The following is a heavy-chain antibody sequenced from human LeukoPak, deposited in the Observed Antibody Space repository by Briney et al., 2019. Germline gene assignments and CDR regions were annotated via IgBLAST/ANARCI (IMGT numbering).Heavy chain of an antibody. V-gene: IGHV1-46*01. CDR2: INPSGGST. CDR1: GYTFTSYY. Sequence: ASVKVSCKASGYTFTSYYMHWVRQAPGQGLEWMGIINPSGGSTSYAQKFQGRVTMTRDTSTSTVYMELSSLRSEDTAVYYCARPVGKRWLQQGPNWFDPWGQGTLVTVSS. CDR3: ARPVGKRWLQQGPNWFDP. J-gene: IGHJ5*02. D-gene: IGHD5-24*01.